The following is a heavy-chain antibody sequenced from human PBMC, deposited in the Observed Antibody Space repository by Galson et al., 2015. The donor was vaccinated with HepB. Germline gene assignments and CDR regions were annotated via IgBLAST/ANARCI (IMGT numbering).Heavy chain of an antibody. Sequence: SLRLSCAASTFIFSTYSMDWVRQAPGKGLEWVSYISSSGTTIYYADSVKGRFTISRDNAKNSLYLQMDSLRAEDTAVYYCARDLRGDYVSAFDIWGQGTLVTVSS. J-gene: IGHJ3*02. V-gene: IGHV3-48*04. CDR2: ISSSGTTI. D-gene: IGHD4-17*01. CDR3: ARDLRGDYVSAFDI. CDR1: TFIFSTYS.